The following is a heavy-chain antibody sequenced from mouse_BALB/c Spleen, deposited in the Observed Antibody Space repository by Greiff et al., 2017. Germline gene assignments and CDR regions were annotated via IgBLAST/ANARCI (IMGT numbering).Heavy chain of an antibody. CDR3: ARGQNYDYFAY. V-gene: IGHV1S81*02. Sequence: QVQLQQSGAELVKPGASVKLSCKASGYTFTSYWMHWVKQRPGQGLEWIGEINPSNGRTNYNEKFKSKATLTVDKSSSTAYMQLSSLTSEDSAVYYCARGQNYDYFAYWGQGTLVTVSA. D-gene: IGHD2-4*01. J-gene: IGHJ3*01. CDR1: GYTFTSYW. CDR2: INPSNGRT.